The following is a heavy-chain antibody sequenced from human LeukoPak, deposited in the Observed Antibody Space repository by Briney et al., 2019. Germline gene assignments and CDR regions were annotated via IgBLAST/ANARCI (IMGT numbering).Heavy chain of an antibody. CDR2: IWRDGSRK. J-gene: IGHJ4*02. Sequence: GGSLRLSCAASGFTFGTFGMHWLRQAPGKGLEWVAGIWRDGSRKHYGDSVKGRLTISRDNSNNTLFLQMNSLRAEDTAVYYCAREASGYSRDFWGQGTLVTVSS. D-gene: IGHD3-3*01. CDR3: AREASGYSRDF. CDR1: GFTFGTFG. V-gene: IGHV3-33*01.